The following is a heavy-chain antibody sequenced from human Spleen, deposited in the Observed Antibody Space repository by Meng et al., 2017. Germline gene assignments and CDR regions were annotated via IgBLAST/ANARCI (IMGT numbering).Heavy chain of an antibody. Sequence: SGPTLVKPTQTLTLTCTFSGFSLSTGGVGVGWIRQPPGKALEWLALIYWDDDKRYSPSLKSRLTITKDTSKNQVVLTMTNMDPVDTATYYCAHSGAWSPSGSYDFDYWGQGTLVTVSS. CDR1: GFSLSTGGVG. J-gene: IGHJ4*02. V-gene: IGHV2-5*02. D-gene: IGHD1-26*01. CDR2: IYWDDDK. CDR3: AHSGAWSPSGSYDFDY.